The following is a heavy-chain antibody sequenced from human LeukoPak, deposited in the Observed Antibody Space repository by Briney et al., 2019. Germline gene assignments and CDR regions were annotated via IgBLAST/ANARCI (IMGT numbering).Heavy chain of an antibody. Sequence: GGSLRLSCAASGFTFSDYSMNWVRQAPGKGLEWISYIGIDSGNTNYADSVKGRFTISGDNSKNTLYLQMNSLRAEDTAVYYCARDQLEYGSSDYYYYYMDVWGKGTTVTVSS. J-gene: IGHJ6*03. D-gene: IGHD6-6*01. CDR1: GFTFSDYS. CDR2: IGIDSGNT. V-gene: IGHV3-48*01. CDR3: ARDQLEYGSSDYYYYYMDV.